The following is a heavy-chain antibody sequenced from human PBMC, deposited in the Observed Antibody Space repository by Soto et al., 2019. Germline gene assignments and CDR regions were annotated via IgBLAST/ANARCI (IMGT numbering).Heavy chain of an antibody. D-gene: IGHD3-3*01. CDR2: IYYSGST. CDR3: ARSLRFLEWDVVDNWFDP. V-gene: IGHV4-59*01. Sequence: SETLSLTCTVSGGYISSYYWSWIRQPPGKGLEWIGYIYYSGSTNYNPSLKSRVTISVDTSKNQFSLKLSSVTAADTAVYYCARSLRFLEWDVVDNWFDPWGQGTLVTVSS. CDR1: GGYISSYY. J-gene: IGHJ5*02.